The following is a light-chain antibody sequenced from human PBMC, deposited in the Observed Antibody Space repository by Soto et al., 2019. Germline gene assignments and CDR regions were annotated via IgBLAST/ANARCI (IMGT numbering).Light chain of an antibody. Sequence: QSVLTQPPSVSGSPGQSVTISCTGTSRDVGYYNRVSWYQQPPGTAPTLLIYEVSNRPSGVPDRFSGSKSGNTASLPISGLQAEDEADYYCSLYTSSTFYVFGTGTKVTVL. J-gene: IGLJ1*01. CDR2: EVS. V-gene: IGLV2-18*01. CDR1: SRDVGYYNR. CDR3: SLYTSSTFYV.